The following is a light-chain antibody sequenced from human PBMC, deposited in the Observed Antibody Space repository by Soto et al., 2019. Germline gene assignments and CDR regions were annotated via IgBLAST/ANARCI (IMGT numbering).Light chain of an antibody. J-gene: IGLJ1*01. CDR2: EVS. Sequence: QSALTQPASVSGSPGQSITISCTGTSSDVGGYNYVSWYQQHPGKAPKLMIYEVSNRPSGVSNRFSASKSGNTASLTISGLQAEDEADYYCSSYTSSSTSFGTGTKVTVL. CDR3: SSYTSSSTS. V-gene: IGLV2-14*01. CDR1: SSDVGGYNY.